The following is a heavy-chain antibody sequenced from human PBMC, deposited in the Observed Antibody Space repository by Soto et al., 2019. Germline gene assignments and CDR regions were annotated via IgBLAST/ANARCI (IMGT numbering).Heavy chain of an antibody. J-gene: IGHJ4*02. CDR3: ARVAY. Sequence: PGGSLRLSCEASGFTFSRVSMNWVRQAPGKGLEWVASISSGSSDTWYADSVKGRFIISRDNVQNSLFLQMNTLRPEDTAIYYCARVAYWGPGTQVTVSS. V-gene: IGHV3-21*01. CDR1: GFTFSRVS. CDR2: ISSGSSDT.